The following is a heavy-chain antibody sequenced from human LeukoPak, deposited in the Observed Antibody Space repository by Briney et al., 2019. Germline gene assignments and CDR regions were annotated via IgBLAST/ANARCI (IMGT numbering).Heavy chain of an antibody. CDR1: GFTFNYAW. J-gene: IGHJ4*02. D-gene: IGHD5-18*01. Sequence: GGSLRLSCAASGFTFNYAWMSWVRQAPGKGLEWVGRTKSKTDGETTDCAAPVKGRFTISRDDSKNTLYLQMNSLKTEDTALYYCTTAPSGYAYMNGWHLDYWGQGALVTVSS. CDR3: TTAPSGYAYMNGWHLDY. V-gene: IGHV3-15*01. CDR2: TKSKTDGETT.